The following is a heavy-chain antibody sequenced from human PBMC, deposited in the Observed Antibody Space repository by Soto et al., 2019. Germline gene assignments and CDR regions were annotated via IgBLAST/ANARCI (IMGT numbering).Heavy chain of an antibody. V-gene: IGHV4-39*07. CDR3: ARRPSAVTFDS. Sequence: SETLSLTCTVSGGSISSSSYYWGWIRQPPGKGLEWIGSIYYSGNAYYNPSLKSRVTISVDTSKNQFSLRLSSVTAADTAIYYCARRPSAVTFDSWGQGTLVTVSS. J-gene: IGHJ4*02. D-gene: IGHD4-17*01. CDR1: GGSISSSSYY. CDR2: IYYSGNA.